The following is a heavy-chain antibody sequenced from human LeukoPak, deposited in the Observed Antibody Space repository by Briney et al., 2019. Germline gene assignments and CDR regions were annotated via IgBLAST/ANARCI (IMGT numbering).Heavy chain of an antibody. CDR1: GYTSTGYY. Sequence: ASVKVSCKASGYTSTGYYMHWVRQAPGQGLEWMGWINPNSGGTNYAQKFQGRVTMTRDTSISTAYMELSRLRSDDTAVYYCARVLDYYDSSGPSYYYYYGMDVWGQGTTVTVSS. CDR2: INPNSGGT. CDR3: ARVLDYYDSSGPSYYYYYGMDV. D-gene: IGHD3-22*01. J-gene: IGHJ6*02. V-gene: IGHV1-2*02.